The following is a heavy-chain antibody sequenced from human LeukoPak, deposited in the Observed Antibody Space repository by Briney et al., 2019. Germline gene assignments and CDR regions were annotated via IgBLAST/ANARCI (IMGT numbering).Heavy chain of an antibody. CDR3: VRDWLLDY. Sequence: GGSLRLSCTASGLTFSHYAMHWVRQAPGKGLEFVSAISVNEFDTYYASSVKDRFTISRDNSKNTLYLQMSSLGTEDTAVYYFVRDWLLDYWGEGTLVTVSS. CDR2: ISVNEFDT. D-gene: IGHD3-9*01. CDR1: GLTFSHYA. V-gene: IGHV3-64*01. J-gene: IGHJ4*02.